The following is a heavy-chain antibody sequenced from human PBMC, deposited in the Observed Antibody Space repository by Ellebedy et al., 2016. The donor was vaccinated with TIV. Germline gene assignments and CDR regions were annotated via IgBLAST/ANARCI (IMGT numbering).Heavy chain of an antibody. CDR1: DGSTSGYY. CDR3: ARIGLSGGYWSFFDF. J-gene: IGHJ4*02. D-gene: IGHD3-22*01. Sequence: MPSETLSLTCTVSDGSTSGYYWSWIRQPPGKGLEWIGYIHYSGSTSYNPSLKSRVSISADTPTGHFPLILSSVTAADTAVYFCARIGLSGGYWSFFDFWGQGTLVTVSS. CDR2: IHYSGST. V-gene: IGHV4-59*01.